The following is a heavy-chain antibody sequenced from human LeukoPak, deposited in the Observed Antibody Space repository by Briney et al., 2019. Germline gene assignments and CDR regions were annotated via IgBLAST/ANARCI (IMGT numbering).Heavy chain of an antibody. D-gene: IGHD6-13*01. J-gene: IGHJ1*01. CDR1: GGSFSGYY. V-gene: IGHV4-34*01. Sequence: PSETLSLTCAVSGGSFSGYYWSWIRQPPGKGLEWIGEINHSGSTNYNPSLKSRVTISVDTSKNQFSLKLSSVTAADTAVYYCARGLRSSSRFQHWGQGTLVTVSS. CDR3: ARGLRSSSRFQH. CDR2: INHSGST.